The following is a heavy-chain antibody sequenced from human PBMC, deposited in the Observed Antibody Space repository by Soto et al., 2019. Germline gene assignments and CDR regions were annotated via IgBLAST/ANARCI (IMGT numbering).Heavy chain of an antibody. CDR1: GGSFSGYY. V-gene: IGHV4-34*01. CDR2: INHSGST. J-gene: IGHJ5*02. D-gene: IGHD5-18*01. Sequence: PSETLSLTCAVYGGSFSGYYWSWIRQPPGKGLEWIGEINHSGSTNYNPSLKSRVTISVDTSKNQFSLKLSSVTAADTAVYYCARVRGYRHNWFDPWGQGTLVTVS. CDR3: ARVRGYRHNWFDP.